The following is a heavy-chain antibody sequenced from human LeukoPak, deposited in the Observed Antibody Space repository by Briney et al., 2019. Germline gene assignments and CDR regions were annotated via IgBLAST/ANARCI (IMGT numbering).Heavy chain of an antibody. CDR1: GYTFTGYY. CDR3: ASNVGNYGDYVPYYYYYYGMDV. V-gene: IGHV1-2*02. CDR2: INPNSGGT. D-gene: IGHD4-17*01. J-gene: IGHJ6*02. Sequence: ASVKVSCKASGYTFTGYYMHWARQAPGQGLEWMGWINPNSGGTNYAQKFQGRVTMTRDTSISTAYMELSRLRSDDTAVHYCASNVGNYGDYVPYYYYYYGMDVWGQGTTVTVSS.